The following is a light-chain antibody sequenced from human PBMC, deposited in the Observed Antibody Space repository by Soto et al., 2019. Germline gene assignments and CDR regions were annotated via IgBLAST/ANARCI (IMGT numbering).Light chain of an antibody. J-gene: IGLJ1*01. CDR3: CSYAGSSTRYV. Sequence: QSALTQPASVSGSPGQSLTISCPGTSSDVGSYNLVSWYQQHPGKAPKLMIYEVSKRPSGVSNRFSGSKSGNTASLTISGLQAEDEADYYCCSYAGSSTRYVFGTGTKVTVL. V-gene: IGLV2-23*02. CDR2: EVS. CDR1: SSDVGSYNL.